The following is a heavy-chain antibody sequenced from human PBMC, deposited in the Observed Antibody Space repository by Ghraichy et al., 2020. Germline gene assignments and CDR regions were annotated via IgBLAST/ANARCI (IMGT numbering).Heavy chain of an antibody. V-gene: IGHV3-23*01. CDR2: IHGGSGGS. D-gene: IGHD4-23*01. J-gene: IGHJ3*02. CDR1: GFTFANYA. Sequence: GGSLRLSCAASGFTFANYAMSWVRRVPGKGLEWVASIHGGSGGSFYADSVKGRFTVSRDNSKNTLSLQMNSLRAEDTAVYYCAKDSFAGNSLFDGFDIWGHGTMVTVSS. CDR3: AKDSFAGNSLFDGFDI.